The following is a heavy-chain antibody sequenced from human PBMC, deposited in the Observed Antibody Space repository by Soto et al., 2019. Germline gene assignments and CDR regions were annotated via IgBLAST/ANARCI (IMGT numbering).Heavy chain of an antibody. V-gene: IGHV1-18*04. J-gene: IGHJ4*02. CDR2: ISAYNGNT. CDR3: TRAVEPSAYFDY. Sequence: QVQLVQSGAEVKKPGASVKVSCKASGYNFTTDGISWVRQAPGQGLEWVGWISAYNGNTKSAQNFQGRVTMTTDTSTYTAYMELRSLRSDDTAVYYCTRAVEPSAYFDYWGQGTLVTVSA. CDR1: GYNFTTDG.